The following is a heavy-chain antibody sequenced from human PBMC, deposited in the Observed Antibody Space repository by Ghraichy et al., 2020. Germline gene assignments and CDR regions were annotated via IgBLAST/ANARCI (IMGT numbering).Heavy chain of an antibody. Sequence: LSLTCAASGFMFSSYWMGWVRQIPGKGLQWVANIKPDGSEKYYVDSVKGRFTISRDNPNNSLYLHMNSLRAEDTAVYHCARIYCGGDCYSGHWYFDLWGRGTLVTVSS. CDR1: GFMFSSYW. CDR3: ARIYCGGDCYSGHWYFDL. V-gene: IGHV3-7*03. D-gene: IGHD2-21*02. J-gene: IGHJ2*01. CDR2: IKPDGSEK.